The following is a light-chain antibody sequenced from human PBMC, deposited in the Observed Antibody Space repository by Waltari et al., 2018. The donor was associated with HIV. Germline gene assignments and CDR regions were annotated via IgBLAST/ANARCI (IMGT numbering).Light chain of an antibody. J-gene: IGLJ2*01. CDR3: CSYASSTTLVI. V-gene: IGLV2-14*03. Sequence: QSALTQPASVSGSPGQSITISCTGTSRDVGGYNYVSWYQQHPGKAPKLIIYDVINRPSGVSNRFSGSKSDSTASLTISGLQAEDEADYYCCSYASSTTLVIFGGGTKLTVL. CDR1: SRDVGGYNY. CDR2: DVI.